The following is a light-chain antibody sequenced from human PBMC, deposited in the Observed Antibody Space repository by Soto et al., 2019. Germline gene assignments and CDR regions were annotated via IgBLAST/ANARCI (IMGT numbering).Light chain of an antibody. Sequence: EIEMTQSPATLSLSPGERATLYCWASQSVRSNLAWYQQKPGQAPRLLIYGASTRVTGVPARFSGSGSGTELILIISRLQSEDFAVYYCQHYNNWPPWTFGQGTKVDIK. J-gene: IGKJ1*01. CDR3: QHYNNWPPWT. CDR2: GAS. CDR1: QSVRSN. V-gene: IGKV3-15*01.